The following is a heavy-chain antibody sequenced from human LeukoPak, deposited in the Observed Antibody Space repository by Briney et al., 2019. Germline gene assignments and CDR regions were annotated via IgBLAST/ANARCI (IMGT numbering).Heavy chain of an antibody. Sequence: GSLRLSCAASGFTFRTFGMSWVRQAPGKGLEWVSAINSGGGSTYYADSVKGRSTISRDNSKNTLSLQMNSLRPEDTAVYYCARDRGVATMDYWGQGTLVTVSS. CDR1: GFTFRTFG. J-gene: IGHJ4*02. CDR2: INSGGGST. D-gene: IGHD5-12*01. V-gene: IGHV3-23*01. CDR3: ARDRGVATMDY.